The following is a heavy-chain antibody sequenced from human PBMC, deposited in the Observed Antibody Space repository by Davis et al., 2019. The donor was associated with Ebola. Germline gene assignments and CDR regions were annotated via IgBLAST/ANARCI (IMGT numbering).Heavy chain of an antibody. D-gene: IGHD4-17*01. CDR1: GFTFSSYS. V-gene: IGHV3-48*02. CDR3: ARELTVTTYYYYGMDV. Sequence: GESLKISCAASGFTFSSYSMNWVRQAPGKGLEWVSYISSSSSTIYYADSVKGRFTISRDNAKNSLYLQMNSLRDEDTAVYYCARELTVTTYYYYGMDVWGQGTTVTVSS. J-gene: IGHJ6*02. CDR2: ISSSSSTI.